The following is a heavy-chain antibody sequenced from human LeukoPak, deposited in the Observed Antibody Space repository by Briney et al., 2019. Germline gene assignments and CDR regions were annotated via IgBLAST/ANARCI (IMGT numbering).Heavy chain of an antibody. CDR2: INPNSGGT. CDR3: ARESGYYDSSRGVDY. D-gene: IGHD3-22*01. V-gene: IGHV1-2*02. J-gene: IGHJ4*02. Sequence: GASVKVSCKASGYTLSGCYMHWVRQAPGQGLEWMGWINPNSGGTNYAQKFHGRVTMTRDTSISTAYMELSRLRSDDTAVYYCARESGYYDSSRGVDYWGQATLVTVSS. CDR1: GYTLSGCY.